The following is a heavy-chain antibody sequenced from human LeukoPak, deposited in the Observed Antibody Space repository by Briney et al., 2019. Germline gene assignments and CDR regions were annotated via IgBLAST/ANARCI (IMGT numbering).Heavy chain of an antibody. D-gene: IGHD2-21*02. CDR2: INPSGGST. J-gene: IGHJ5*02. CDR3: ARPLVRSFCGGDCYQYNWFDP. V-gene: IGHV1-46*01. CDR1: GYTFTNYY. Sequence: ASVKVSCKASGYTFTNYYMHWVRQAPGHGPEWMGIINPSGGSTSYAQKFQGRVTMTRDMSTSTVYMELSSLRSEDTAVYYCARPLVRSFCGGDCYQYNWFDPWGQGTLVTVSS.